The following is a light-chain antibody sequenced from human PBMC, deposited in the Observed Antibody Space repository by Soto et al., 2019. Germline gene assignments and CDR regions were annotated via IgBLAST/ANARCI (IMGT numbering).Light chain of an antibody. J-gene: IGKJ4*01. CDR2: DIS. V-gene: IGKV3-11*01. Sequence: EIVMTQSPATLSVSPGERATLCVRASQSVSSNLAWYQQKPGQAPRLLIYDISLRGTGIPTRFSGTGSGTDFTLTISSLEPEDFAVYYCQQRSNWPAFGGGTKVDIK. CDR3: QQRSNWPA. CDR1: QSVSSN.